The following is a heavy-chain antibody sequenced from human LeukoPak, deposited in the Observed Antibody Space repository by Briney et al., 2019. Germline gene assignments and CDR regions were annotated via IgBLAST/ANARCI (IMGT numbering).Heavy chain of an antibody. V-gene: IGHV1-46*01. J-gene: IGHJ6*02. CDR2: IDPNGGGT. CDR1: GYTVTNYY. CDR3: AARGSSSSPLPGMDV. D-gene: IGHD6-13*01. Sequence: ASVKVSCKASGYTVTNYYMHWVRQAPGQGLEWMGVIDPNGGGTSYPQKVQDRLTMTRDTSTSTVSMELSSLRPEDTAVYYCAARGSSSSPLPGMDVWGQGTTVTVSS.